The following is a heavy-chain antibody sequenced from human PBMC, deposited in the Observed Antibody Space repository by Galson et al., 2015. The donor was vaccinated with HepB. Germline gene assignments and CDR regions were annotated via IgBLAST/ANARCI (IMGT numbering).Heavy chain of an antibody. CDR1: GFTFRSYA. J-gene: IGHJ6*02. D-gene: IGHD2-2*02. V-gene: IGHV3-30*14. Sequence: SLRLSCAASGFTFRSYAMHWVRQAPGKGLEWVGVISYDGSNKYYADSVKGRFTISRDTSKNTLYLQMNSLRAEDTAVYYCARDQGDDYTNFYYYHGMDVWGQGTTVTVSS. CDR3: ARDQGDDYTNFYYYHGMDV. CDR2: ISYDGSNK.